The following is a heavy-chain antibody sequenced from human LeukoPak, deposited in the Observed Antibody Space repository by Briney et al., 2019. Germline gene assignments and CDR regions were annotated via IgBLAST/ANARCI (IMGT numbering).Heavy chain of an antibody. J-gene: IGHJ5*02. CDR2: IRYDGSNK. CDR3: AKDRLWFGGSKNWFDP. CDR1: GFTFSSYG. D-gene: IGHD3-10*01. V-gene: IGHV3-30*02. Sequence: GGSLRLSCAASGFTFSSYGMHWVRQAPGKGLEWVAFIRYDGSNKYYADSVKGRFTISRDNSKNTLYLQMNSLRAEDTAVYYCAKDRLWFGGSKNWFDPWGQGTLVTVSS.